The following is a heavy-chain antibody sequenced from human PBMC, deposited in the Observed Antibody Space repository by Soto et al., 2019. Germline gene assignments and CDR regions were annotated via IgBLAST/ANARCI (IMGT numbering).Heavy chain of an antibody. J-gene: IGHJ5*02. D-gene: IGHD5-18*01. CDR3: VRALRHTAMVYPWFDP. V-gene: IGHV4-31*03. Sequence: SETLSLTCTVSGASVSTGAYYWGWVRQRPGRGLEWIGYVYESGYTYYNMSLKSRLTISLDRSNNQFSLGLTSVTAADTAVYYCVRALRHTAMVYPWFDPSGPVTLVTVSS. CDR2: VYESGYT. CDR1: GASVSTGAYY.